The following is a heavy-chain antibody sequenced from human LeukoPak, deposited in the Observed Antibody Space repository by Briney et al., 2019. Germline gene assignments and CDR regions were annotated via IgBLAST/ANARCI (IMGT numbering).Heavy chain of an antibody. CDR2: MSGSGGST. CDR1: GFTFSSCA. V-gene: IGHV3-23*01. Sequence: GGSLRLSCAASGFTFSSCAMSWVRQAPGKGLEWVSAMSGSGGSTYYADSVRGRFTISRDNSKNTLYLQMNSLRAEDTAVYYCAIHVPYASYSSSSGGSFIDYWGQGTLVTVSS. D-gene: IGHD6-6*01. CDR3: AIHVPYASYSSSSGGSFIDY. J-gene: IGHJ4*02.